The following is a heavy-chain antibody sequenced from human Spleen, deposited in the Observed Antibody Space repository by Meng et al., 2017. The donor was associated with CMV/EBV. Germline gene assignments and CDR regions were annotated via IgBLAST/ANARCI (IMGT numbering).Heavy chain of an antibody. CDR3: ARKNWYFDL. J-gene: IGHJ2*01. V-gene: IGHV3-43*01. CDR2: INWNGGTT. Sequence: ETLSLTCTASGFTFDDYTMNWVRQSPGKVLEWVSVINWNGGTTYYADSVKGRFIISRDNSKNSLYLQMNSLRPEDTALYYCARKNWYFDLWGRGTLVTVSS. CDR1: GFTFDDYT.